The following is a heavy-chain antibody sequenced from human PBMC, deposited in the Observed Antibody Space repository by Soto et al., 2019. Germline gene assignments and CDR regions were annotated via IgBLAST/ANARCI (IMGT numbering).Heavy chain of an antibody. CDR3: ARGRYGDY. J-gene: IGHJ4*02. D-gene: IGHD1-1*01. V-gene: IGHV1-18*01. CDR1: GYTFTSYG. CDR2: ISAHNGNT. Sequence: QVHLVQSGAEVTKPGASVKVSCKASGYTFTSYGIPWVRQAPGQGVEWMGWISAHNGNTDYAQKLQGRVIVTRDTSTSTAYMELRSLISDDTAVYYCARGRYGDYWGQGALVTVSS.